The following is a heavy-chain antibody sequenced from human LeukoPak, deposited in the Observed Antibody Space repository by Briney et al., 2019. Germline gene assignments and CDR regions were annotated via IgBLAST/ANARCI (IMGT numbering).Heavy chain of an antibody. D-gene: IGHD3-10*01. J-gene: IGHJ4*02. CDR3: ARVGGSMVRGVINPVDY. CDR2: IWYDGSNK. CDR1: GFTFSNYG. V-gene: IGHV3-33*01. Sequence: GRSLRLSCAASGFTFSNYGMHWVRQAPGKGLEWVAIIWYDGSNKYYADSVKGRFTISRDNSKNTLYLQMNSLRAEDTAVYYCARVGGSMVRGVINPVDYWGQGTLVTVSS.